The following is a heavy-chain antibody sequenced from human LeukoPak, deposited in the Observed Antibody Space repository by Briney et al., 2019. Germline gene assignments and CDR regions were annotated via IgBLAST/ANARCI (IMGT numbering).Heavy chain of an antibody. J-gene: IGHJ3*02. CDR1: GGSISSGGYY. CDR2: IYYSGST. CDR3: AREYGVLDAFDI. D-gene: IGHD4-17*01. Sequence: PSQTLSLTCTVSGGSISSGGYYWSWIRQHPGTGLEWIGYIYYSGSTYYNPSLKSRVTISVDTSKNQFSLKLSSVTAADTAVYYCAREYGVLDAFDIWGQGTMVTVSS. V-gene: IGHV4-31*03.